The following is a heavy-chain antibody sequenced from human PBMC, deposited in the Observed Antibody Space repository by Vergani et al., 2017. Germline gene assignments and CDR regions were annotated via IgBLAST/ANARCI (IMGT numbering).Heavy chain of an antibody. D-gene: IGHD6-13*01. CDR2: ISSSSSYI. J-gene: IGHJ4*02. CDR1: GFTFSSYS. CDR3: AKAQRLIAAACWDY. Sequence: EVQLVESGGGLVKPGGSLRLSCAASGFTFSSYSMNWVRQAPGKGLEWVSSISSSSSYIYYADSVKGRFTISRDNAKNSLYLQMNSLRAEDTALYYCAKAQRLIAAACWDYWGQGTLVTVSS. V-gene: IGHV3-21*04.